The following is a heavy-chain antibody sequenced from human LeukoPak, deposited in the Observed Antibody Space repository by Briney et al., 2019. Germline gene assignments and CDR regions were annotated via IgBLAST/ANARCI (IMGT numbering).Heavy chain of an antibody. D-gene: IGHD4-17*01. CDR2: ISGSGGST. Sequence: GGSLRLSCAASGFTFSSYSMNWVRQAPGKGLEWVSSISGSGGSTQYADSVQGRFAISRDNSKNTLYLQMNSLRVEDTAMYFCARDPNGDYIGTFDMWGRGTMVSVSS. V-gene: IGHV3-23*01. J-gene: IGHJ3*02. CDR1: GFTFSSYS. CDR3: ARDPNGDYIGTFDM.